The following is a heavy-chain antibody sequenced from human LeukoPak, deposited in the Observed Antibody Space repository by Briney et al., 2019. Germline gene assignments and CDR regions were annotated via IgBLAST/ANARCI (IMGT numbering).Heavy chain of an antibody. D-gene: IGHD2-2*02. CDR2: ISGSGGST. CDR3: ANGYCSSTSCYNGYYYGMDV. J-gene: IGHJ6*02. CDR1: GFTFSSYA. Sequence: GGSLRLSCAASGFTFSSYAMSWVRQAPGKGLERVSAISGSGGSTYYADSVKGRFTISRDNSKNTLYLQMNSLRAEDTAVYYCANGYCSSTSCYNGYYYGMDVWGQGTTVTVSS. V-gene: IGHV3-23*01.